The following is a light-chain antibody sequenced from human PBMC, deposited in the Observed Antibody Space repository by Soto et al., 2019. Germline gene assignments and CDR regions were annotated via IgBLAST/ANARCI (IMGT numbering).Light chain of an antibody. CDR1: QIVSSSY. Sequence: EIVFTQSPGTLSLSPGERSTLSCRASQIVSSSYLAWYQQKPGQAPRLLIYGASSRATGIPDRFSGSGSGTDFTLTISRLEPEDFSVYYCQQYGSAPPYTFGQGTKLEIK. CDR2: GAS. CDR3: QQYGSAPPYT. V-gene: IGKV3-20*01. J-gene: IGKJ2*01.